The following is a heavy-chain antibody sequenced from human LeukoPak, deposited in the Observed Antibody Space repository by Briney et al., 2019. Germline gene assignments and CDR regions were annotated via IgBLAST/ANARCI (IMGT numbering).Heavy chain of an antibody. CDR3: AKGSYYDSSGSFYFDY. CDR1: GFTFSSYA. V-gene: IGHV3-23*01. J-gene: IGHJ4*02. D-gene: IGHD3-22*01. CDR2: ISGSGDNT. Sequence: GGSLRLSCAASGFTFSSYAMSWVRQAPGKGLEWVSGISGSGDNTNYADSVKGRFTISRDNSKNTLYVQVNSLGTEDTAAYYCAKGSYYDSSGSFYFDYWGQGTLVTVSS.